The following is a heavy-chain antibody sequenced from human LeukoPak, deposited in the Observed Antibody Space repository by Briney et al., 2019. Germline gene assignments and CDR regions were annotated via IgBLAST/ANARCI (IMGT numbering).Heavy chain of an antibody. Sequence: SETLSLTCTVSGGSISSGGYYWSWIRQHPGKGLEWIGYIYYSGSTYYNPSLKSRVTISVDTSKNQFSLKLSSVTAADTAVYYCARHSRGIADYWGQGTLVTVSS. V-gene: IGHV4-39*01. CDR3: ARHSRGIADY. D-gene: IGHD6-13*01. CDR1: GGSISSGGYY. J-gene: IGHJ4*02. CDR2: IYYSGST.